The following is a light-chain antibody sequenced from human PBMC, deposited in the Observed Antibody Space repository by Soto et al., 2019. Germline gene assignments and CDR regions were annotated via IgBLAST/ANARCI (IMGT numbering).Light chain of an antibody. CDR3: QQYDNLMYT. J-gene: IGKJ2*01. CDR2: DAS. CDR1: QDISNY. Sequence: TQSPATLSSFPGDRVTITCQASQDISNYLNWYQQTPGKAPKLLIYDASNLETGVPSRFSGSGSGTDFTFTISSLQPEDIATYYCQQYDNLMYTFGQGTKVDIK. V-gene: IGKV1-33*01.